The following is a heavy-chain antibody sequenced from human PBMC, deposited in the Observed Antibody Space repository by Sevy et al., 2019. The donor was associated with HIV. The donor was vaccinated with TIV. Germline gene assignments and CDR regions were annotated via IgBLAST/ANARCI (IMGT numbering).Heavy chain of an antibody. D-gene: IGHD2-21*02. CDR1: GGTFKNYI. CDR2: IITNSGTS. J-gene: IGHJ4*02. V-gene: IGHV1-69*13. CDR3: ATLHSCGGAFYFFDY. Sequence: SVKVSCKASGGTFKNYIFNWVRKAPGQGLEWMGGIITNSGTSNYAQRFQGRVTISADESTNTVYMAMSSLRSDDTAMYYWATLHSCGGAFYFFDYWGQGTLVTVSS.